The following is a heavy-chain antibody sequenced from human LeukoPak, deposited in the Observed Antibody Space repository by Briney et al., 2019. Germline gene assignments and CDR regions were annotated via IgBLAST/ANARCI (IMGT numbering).Heavy chain of an antibody. CDR2: ISSSSSTI. CDR3: ARDPTTVVTGDY. CDR1: GFSFSYYN. D-gene: IGHD4-23*01. J-gene: IGHJ4*02. V-gene: IGHV3-48*04. Sequence: GGSLRLSCEASGFSFSYYNMNWVRQAPGKGLEWISYISSSSSTIYYADSVKGRFTISRDNAKNSLFLHMNSLRAEDTAVYYCARDPTTVVTGDYWGQGTLVTVSS.